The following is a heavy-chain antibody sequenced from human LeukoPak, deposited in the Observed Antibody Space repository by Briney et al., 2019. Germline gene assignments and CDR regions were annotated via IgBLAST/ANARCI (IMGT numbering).Heavy chain of an antibody. CDR2: INPSGGNT. CDR3: ARAQGYGDCDY. D-gene: IGHD4-17*01. CDR1: GYTFTDYY. J-gene: IGHJ4*02. Sequence: GASVKVSCKASGYTFTDYYIHWVRQAPGQRLEWMGIINPSGGNTKYAEKFQARVTMTRDTSTSTVYMDLSSLRSEDTAVYYCARAQGYGDCDYWGQGTLVTVSS. V-gene: IGHV1-46*01.